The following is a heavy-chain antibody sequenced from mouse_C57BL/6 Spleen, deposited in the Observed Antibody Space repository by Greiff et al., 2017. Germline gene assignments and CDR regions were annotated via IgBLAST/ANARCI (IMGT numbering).Heavy chain of an antibody. D-gene: IGHD3-2*02. J-gene: IGHJ2*01. CDR1: GYTFTSYW. Sequence: QVQLQPGAELVKPGASVKMSCKASGYTFTSYWITWVKQRPGQGLEWIGDIYPGSGSTNYNEKFKSKATLTVDTSSSTAYMQLSSLTSEDSAVYYCASQGAFRRDNFDYWGQGTTLTVSS. V-gene: IGHV1-55*01. CDR3: ASQGAFRRDNFDY. CDR2: IYPGSGST.